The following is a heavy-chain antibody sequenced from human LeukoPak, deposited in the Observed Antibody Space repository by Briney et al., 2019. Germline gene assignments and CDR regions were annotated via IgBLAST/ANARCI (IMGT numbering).Heavy chain of an antibody. J-gene: IGHJ4*02. CDR2: ISYDGSNK. V-gene: IGHV3-30-3*01. Sequence: PGGSLRLSCAASGFTFSSYAMHWVRQAPGKGLEWVAVISYDGSNKYYADSVKGRFTISRDNAKNSLYLQMNSLRAEDTAVYYCARMYYYDSSDYWGQGTLVTVSS. CDR3: ARMYYYDSSDY. D-gene: IGHD3-22*01. CDR1: GFTFSSYA.